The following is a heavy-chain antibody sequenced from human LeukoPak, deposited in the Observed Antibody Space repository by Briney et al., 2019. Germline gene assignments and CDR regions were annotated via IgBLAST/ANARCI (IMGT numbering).Heavy chain of an antibody. Sequence: PGGSLRLSCAASGFTFQSYSMNWVRQAPGKGLEWVSSISSSSSSIYYADSVKGRFTISRDNAQNSLYLQMNTLRAEDTAVYYCARDECSSTSCYVGLWSNYYYYYMDVWGKGTTVTVSS. CDR3: ARDECSSTSCYVGLWSNYYYYYMDV. J-gene: IGHJ6*03. D-gene: IGHD2-2*01. CDR2: ISSSSSSI. CDR1: GFTFQSYS. V-gene: IGHV3-21*01.